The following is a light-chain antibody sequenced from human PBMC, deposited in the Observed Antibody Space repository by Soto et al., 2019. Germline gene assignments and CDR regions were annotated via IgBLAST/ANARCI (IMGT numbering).Light chain of an antibody. V-gene: IGLV1-44*01. CDR3: AAWDDSLHGYV. J-gene: IGLJ1*01. Sequence: QSVLTQPPSASGTPGQRVTISCSGVSSNIGTNAVNWYQQLPGTAPKLLIYNNNQRPSGVPDRFSGSKSGTSDSLAISGLQSEDEADYYCAAWDDSLHGYVFGTGTKVTVL. CDR1: SSNIGTNA. CDR2: NNN.